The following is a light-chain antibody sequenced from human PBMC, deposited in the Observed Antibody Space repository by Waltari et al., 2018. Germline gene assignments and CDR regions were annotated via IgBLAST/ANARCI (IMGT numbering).Light chain of an antibody. V-gene: IGKV3-15*01. CDR1: HSISSH. CDR2: GAS. J-gene: IGKJ4*01. Sequence: EIVMTQSPATLSVSPGETATLSCRASHSISSHLAWYQQKPGQAPRLLIYGASTWATGIPARFGGSGSGTEFTLTISSLQSEDFAVYYCQQYERWPLTFGGGTKVEIK. CDR3: QQYERWPLT.